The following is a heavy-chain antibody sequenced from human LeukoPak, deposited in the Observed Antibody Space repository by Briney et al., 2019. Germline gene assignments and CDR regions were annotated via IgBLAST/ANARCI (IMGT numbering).Heavy chain of an antibody. V-gene: IGHV4-61*02. CDR2: IYTSGST. CDR1: GGSISSGSYC. D-gene: IGHD5-18*01. CDR3: ARVGYSPLGWFDP. J-gene: IGHJ5*02. Sequence: SETLSLTCTVSGGSISSGSYCWSWIRQPAGKGLDWIGRIYTSGSTNYNPPLKSRVTISVSTSKNQFSLKLSSVTAADTAVYYCARVGYSPLGWFDPWGQGTLVTVSS.